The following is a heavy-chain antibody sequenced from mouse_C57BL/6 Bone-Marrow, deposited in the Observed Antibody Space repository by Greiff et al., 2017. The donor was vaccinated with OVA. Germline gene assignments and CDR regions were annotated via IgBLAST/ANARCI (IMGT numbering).Heavy chain of an antibody. D-gene: IGHD1-1*01. CDR3: ALITTVVGAY. CDR2: INPNNGGT. Sequence: VQLKQSGPELVKPGASVKIPCKASGYTFTDYNMDWVKQSHGKSLAWIGDINPNNGGTIYNQKFKGKATLTVDKSSSTAYMELRSLTSEDTAVYYCALITTVVGAYWGQGTLVTVYA. V-gene: IGHV1-18*01. CDR1: GYTFTDYN. J-gene: IGHJ3*01.